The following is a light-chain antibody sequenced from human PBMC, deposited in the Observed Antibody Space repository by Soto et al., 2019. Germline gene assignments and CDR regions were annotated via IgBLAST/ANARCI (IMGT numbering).Light chain of an antibody. V-gene: IGLV1-40*01. J-gene: IGLJ1*01. CDR2: GNT. Sequence: QSVLTQPPSVSGAPGQRVTISCTGSSSNIGSTYDVQWYQQLPGTAPKLLIHGNTNGPSGVPDRFAGSKSDTSASLAIPGLQADDEADYYCHSYDDSLSVHYVFGTGTELTDL. CDR1: SSNIGSTYD. CDR3: HSYDDSLSVHYV.